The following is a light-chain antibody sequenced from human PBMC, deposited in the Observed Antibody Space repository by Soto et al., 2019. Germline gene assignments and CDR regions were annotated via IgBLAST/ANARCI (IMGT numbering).Light chain of an antibody. Sequence: IVLTQSPGTLSLSPGERATLSCRASQSVPKSYLAWYQQRPGQAPRLLIYDASNRATGVPDRFSGSESGTDFPLTISRLEPEDFAVYFCHQYAWSPLTFGQGTRLDIK. CDR3: HQYAWSPLT. CDR2: DAS. V-gene: IGKV3-20*01. J-gene: IGKJ5*01. CDR1: QSVPKSY.